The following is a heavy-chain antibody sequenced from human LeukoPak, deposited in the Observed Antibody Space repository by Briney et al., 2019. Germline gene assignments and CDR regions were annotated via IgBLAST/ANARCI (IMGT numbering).Heavy chain of an antibody. V-gene: IGHV3-21*01. Sequence: GGSLRLSCAASGFTFSSYSMNWVRQAPGKGLEWVSSISSSSSYIYYADSVKGRFTISGDNAKNSLYLQINSLRAEDTAVYYCARDSSPFDAFDIWGQGTMVTVSS. CDR1: GFTFSSYS. D-gene: IGHD6-19*01. CDR2: ISSSSSYI. J-gene: IGHJ3*02. CDR3: ARDSSPFDAFDI.